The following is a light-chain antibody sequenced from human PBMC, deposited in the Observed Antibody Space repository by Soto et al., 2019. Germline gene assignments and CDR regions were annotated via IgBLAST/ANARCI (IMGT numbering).Light chain of an antibody. CDR1: STDVGRYNY. CDR2: DVS. CDR3: TSYTSDSTYV. V-gene: IGLV2-14*01. J-gene: IGLJ1*01. Sequence: QSVLTQPASVSGSPGQSITISCTGTSTDVGRYNYVSWYQQHPGKAPKPMVYDVSNRPSWVSNRFSGSKSGITASLTISGLQSEDEDDYYCTSYTSDSTYVIGTWTKLTGL.